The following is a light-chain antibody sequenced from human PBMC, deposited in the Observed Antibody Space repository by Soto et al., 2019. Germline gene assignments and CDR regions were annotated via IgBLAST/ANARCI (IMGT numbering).Light chain of an antibody. J-gene: IGKJ2*01. Sequence: EIVMTQSPATLSVSPGERATLSCRASQSVSSNLAWYQQKPGQAPRLLIYGASTRANGIPARFSGSGSGTALTLTISSLQSEDFAVYYCQQYNNWPPNTFGQGTKLEIK. V-gene: IGKV3-15*01. CDR3: QQYNNWPPNT. CDR1: QSVSSN. CDR2: GAS.